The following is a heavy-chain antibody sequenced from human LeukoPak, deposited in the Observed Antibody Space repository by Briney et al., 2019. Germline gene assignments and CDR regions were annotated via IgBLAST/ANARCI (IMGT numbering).Heavy chain of an antibody. J-gene: IGHJ4*02. V-gene: IGHV3-48*01. CDR2: ISSRSSTI. CDR1: GFTFSSYS. Sequence: GGSLRLSCAASGFTFSSYSMNWVRQAPGKGLEWVSYISSRSSTIYYADSVKGRFTISRDNAKNSLFLQMNSVRAAGTAVYYCARDQPFAVTSLYYFDSWGQGTLVTVSS. CDR3: ARDQPFAVTSLYYFDS. D-gene: IGHD4-17*01.